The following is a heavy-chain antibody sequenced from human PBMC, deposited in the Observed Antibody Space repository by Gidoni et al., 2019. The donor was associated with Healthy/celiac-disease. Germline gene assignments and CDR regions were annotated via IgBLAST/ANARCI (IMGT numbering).Heavy chain of an antibody. CDR2: IPYDGSNK. J-gene: IGHJ6*02. CDR1: GFTFRSYA. V-gene: IGHV3-30*04. Sequence: QVQLVESGGGVVQPGRSLRLSCAASGFTFRSYAMHWVRQAPGKGLEWVAVIPYDGSNKYYADSVKGRFTISRDNSKNTLCLQMNSLRAEDTAVYYCARGDQQPESHYYYYYGMDVWGQGTTVTVSS. D-gene: IGHD1-1*01. CDR3: ARGDQQPESHYYYYYGMDV.